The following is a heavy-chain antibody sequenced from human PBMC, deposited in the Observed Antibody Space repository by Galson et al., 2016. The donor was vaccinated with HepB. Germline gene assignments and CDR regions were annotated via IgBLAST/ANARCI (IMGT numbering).Heavy chain of an antibody. J-gene: IGHJ4*02. Sequence: SLRLSCAASGFIFSQYGMHWVRQAPGKGLESVAVIGHDGRNEYYADSVKGRFTISGDNSKNTLYVQMNNLRVEDTAVYYCSRGSQDDIEVDGDLEQDYWGQGTLVTVSS. CDR3: SRGSQDDIEVDGDLEQDY. CDR1: GFIFSQYG. V-gene: IGHV3-33*01. CDR2: IGHDGRNE. D-gene: IGHD2-15*01.